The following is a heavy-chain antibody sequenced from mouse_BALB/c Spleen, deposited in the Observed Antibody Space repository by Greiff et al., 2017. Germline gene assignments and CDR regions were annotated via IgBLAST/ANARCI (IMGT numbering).Heavy chain of an antibody. CDR1: GFNIKDTY. CDR3: ARGDGSYAMDY. V-gene: IGHV14-3*02. Sequence: EVMLVESGAELVKPGASVKLSCTASGFNIKDTYMHWVKQRPEQGLEWIGRIDPANGNTKYDPKFQGKATITADTSSNTAYLQLSSLTSEDTAVYYCARGDGSYAMDYWGQGTSVTVSS. CDR2: IDPANGNT. J-gene: IGHJ4*01. D-gene: IGHD2-3*01.